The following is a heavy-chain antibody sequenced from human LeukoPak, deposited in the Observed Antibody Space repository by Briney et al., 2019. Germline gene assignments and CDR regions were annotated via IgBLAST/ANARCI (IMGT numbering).Heavy chain of an antibody. CDR3: ARPTSGWSFDY. Sequence: ESLKISCKGSGYSFTADWIGWVRQMPGKGLEWMGAIYPGDSDTRYSPSFQGQVTISADKSISTAYLQWSSLKASDTAMYYCARPTSGWSFDYWGQGTLVTVSS. D-gene: IGHD2-2*01. J-gene: IGHJ4*02. CDR1: GYSFTADW. V-gene: IGHV5-51*01. CDR2: IYPGDSDT.